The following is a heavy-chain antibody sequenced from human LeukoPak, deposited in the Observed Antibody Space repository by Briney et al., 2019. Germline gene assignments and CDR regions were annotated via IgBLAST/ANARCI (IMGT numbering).Heavy chain of an antibody. J-gene: IGHJ5*02. CDR3: ASGMVAAPRGIDP. V-gene: IGHV3-21*01. Sequence: GGSLRLSCAASGFTFSSYSMNWVRQAPGKGLEWVSSISSSSYIYYADSVKGRFTISRDNAKNSLYLQMNSLRAEDTAVYYCASGMVAAPRGIDPWGQGTLVTVSS. D-gene: IGHD2-15*01. CDR2: ISSSSYI. CDR1: GFTFSSYS.